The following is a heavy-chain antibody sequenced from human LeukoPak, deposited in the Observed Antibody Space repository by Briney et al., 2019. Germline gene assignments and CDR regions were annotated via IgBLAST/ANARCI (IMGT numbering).Heavy chain of an antibody. V-gene: IGHV4-4*07. J-gene: IGHJ3*02. D-gene: IGHD1-14*01. CDR1: GGSISSYY. CDR2: IYTSGST. Sequence: KPSETLSLTCTVSGGSISSYYWSWIRQPAGKGLEWIGRIYTSGSTNYNPSLKSRVTMSVDTSKNQFSLKLSSVTAADTAVYYCARDNPPRTLDAFDIWGRGTMVTVSS. CDR3: ARDNPPRTLDAFDI.